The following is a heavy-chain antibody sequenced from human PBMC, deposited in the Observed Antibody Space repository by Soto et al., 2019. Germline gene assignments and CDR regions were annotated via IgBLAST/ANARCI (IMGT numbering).Heavy chain of an antibody. V-gene: IGHV1-69*01. Sequence: QVQLVQSGAEVKKPGSSVKVSCKASGGPFSSYASSWVRQAPGQGLEWLGGIIPISGTANYAQKFQGRVTITADESTSTAYMELSSLRSEDTAVYHCAILYSVTTINWFDPWGRGTLVTVSS. D-gene: IGHD4-17*01. CDR2: IIPISGTA. CDR3: AILYSVTTINWFDP. CDR1: GGPFSSYA. J-gene: IGHJ5*02.